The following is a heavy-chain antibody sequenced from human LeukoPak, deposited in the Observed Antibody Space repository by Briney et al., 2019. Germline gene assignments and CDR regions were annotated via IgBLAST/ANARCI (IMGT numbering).Heavy chain of an antibody. CDR3: AKGLFWFGEFSAPDY. V-gene: IGHV3-11*01. D-gene: IGHD3-10*01. J-gene: IGHJ4*02. Sequence: PGGSLRLSCVTSGFTFSDYYITWIRQSPGKGLQWVAYISSTGSTPYYADSVKGRFTISRDNAENSLYLQMNTLRAEDTAVYYCAKGLFWFGEFSAPDYWGQGTLVTVSS. CDR1: GFTFSDYY. CDR2: ISSTGSTP.